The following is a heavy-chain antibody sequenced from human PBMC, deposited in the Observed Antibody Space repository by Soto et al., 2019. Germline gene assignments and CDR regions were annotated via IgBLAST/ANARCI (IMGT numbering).Heavy chain of an antibody. D-gene: IGHD2-15*01. CDR2: INPSGDST. Sequence: QVQLVQSGAEVKKPGASVKVSCRASGYTFTTYYMHWVRQAPGQGLEWMGIINPSGDSTSFAQKCQGRVTMTRDTSTSTVYMELSSLRSEETAVYYCARGAIYCSGGTCYRKGVYFDYWGQGTLVTVSS. J-gene: IGHJ4*02. CDR3: ARGAIYCSGGTCYRKGVYFDY. CDR1: GYTFTTYY. V-gene: IGHV1-46*03.